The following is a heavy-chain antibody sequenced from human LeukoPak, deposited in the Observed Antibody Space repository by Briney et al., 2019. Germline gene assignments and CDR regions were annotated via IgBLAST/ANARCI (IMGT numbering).Heavy chain of an antibody. J-gene: IGHJ4*02. CDR3: ASLDTARPSGVY. Sequence: PGGSLRLSCEASTFTFTPGWMSWVRQAPGKRQEWVAMIKRDGGEKHYVDSVKGRFTISRDNANKSLYLQMDSLRDEDTAVFYCASLDTARPSGVYWGQGTLVTVSS. CDR2: IKRDGGEK. D-gene: IGHD5-18*01. V-gene: IGHV3-7*01. CDR1: TFTFTPGW.